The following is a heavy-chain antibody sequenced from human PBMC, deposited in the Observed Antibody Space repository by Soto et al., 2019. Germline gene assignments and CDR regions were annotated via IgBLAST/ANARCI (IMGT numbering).Heavy chain of an antibody. D-gene: IGHD2-15*01. V-gene: IGHV3-9*01. J-gene: IGHJ4*01. CDR3: VKDSYADFHRVLSTAEYFFDY. CDR1: GFTFDDYA. CDR2: ITWNSGKI. Sequence: QPRWSLRLSCTASGFTFDDYAMHWLRQGPGRGLEWVSGITWNSGKIAYADSVKGRFTIARDDDNNSLYLQMNSLRPEDTALYYCVKDSYADFHRVLSTAEYFFDYWGHGTLVTVSS.